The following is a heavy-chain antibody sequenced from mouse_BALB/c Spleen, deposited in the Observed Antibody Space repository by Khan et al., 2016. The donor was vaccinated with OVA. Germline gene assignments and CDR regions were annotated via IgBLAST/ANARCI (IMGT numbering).Heavy chain of an antibody. CDR3: TRSGYGSFAY. J-gene: IGHJ3*01. Sequence: QVQLQQPGAELVKPGASVKLSCKASGYTFSSYYMYWVKQRPGQGLEWIGEFNPNNGGTNFNEKFKSKAALTVDKSSTTAYMQLSSRTSEDSAVYYCTRSGYGSFAYWGQGTLVTVST. CDR1: GYTFSSYY. V-gene: IGHV1S81*02. CDR2: FNPNNGGT. D-gene: IGHD2-2*01.